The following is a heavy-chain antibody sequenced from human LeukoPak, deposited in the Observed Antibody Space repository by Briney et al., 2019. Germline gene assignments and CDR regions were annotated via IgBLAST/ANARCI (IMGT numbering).Heavy chain of an antibody. CDR3: ARGGSGWYSNWYFDL. CDR2: INPNSGGT. D-gene: IGHD6-19*01. V-gene: IGHV1-2*02. CDR1: GYTFTGYY. Sequence: ASVNVSRKASGYTFTGYYMHWVRQAPGQGLEWMGWINPNSGGTNYAQKYQGRVTMTRDTSISTAYMELRRLRSDDTAVYYCARGGSGWYSNWYFDLWGRGTLVTVSS. J-gene: IGHJ2*01.